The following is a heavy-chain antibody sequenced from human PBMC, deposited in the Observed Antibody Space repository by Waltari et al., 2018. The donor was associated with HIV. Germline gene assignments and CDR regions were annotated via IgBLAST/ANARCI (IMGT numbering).Heavy chain of an antibody. CDR1: GGSISSYY. Sequence: QVQLQESGPGLVKPSETLSLTCTVSGGSISSYYWSWIRQPPGKGLEWIGYIYYSGSTNYNPALKSRVTISVDTSKNQCSLKLSAVTAADTAVYYCARGGSSGLPRAILYYYYYGMDVWGQGTTVTVSS. V-gene: IGHV4-59*01. CDR3: ARGGSSGLPRAILYYYYYGMDV. CDR2: IYYSGST. D-gene: IGHD2-21*01. J-gene: IGHJ6*02.